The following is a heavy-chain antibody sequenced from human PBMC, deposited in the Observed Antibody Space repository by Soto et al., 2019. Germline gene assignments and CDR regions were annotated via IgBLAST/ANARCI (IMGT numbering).Heavy chain of an antibody. CDR1: GGSISSSSYY. CDR3: ARGHWGGYCSSTSCYPRFGPKYFDY. J-gene: IGHJ4*02. D-gene: IGHD2-2*01. CDR2: IYYSGST. V-gene: IGHV4-39*07. Sequence: QLQLQESGPGLVKPSETLSLTCTVSGGSISSSSYYWGWIRQPPGKGLEWIGSIYYSGSTYYNPSLKSRVTISVDTSKNQFSLKLSSVTAADTAVYYCARGHWGGYCSSTSCYPRFGPKYFDYWGQGTLVTVSS.